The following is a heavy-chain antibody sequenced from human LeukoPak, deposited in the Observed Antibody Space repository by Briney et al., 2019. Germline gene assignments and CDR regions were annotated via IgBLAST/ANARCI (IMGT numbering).Heavy chain of an antibody. D-gene: IGHD3-22*01. CDR3: VKDRPNYYGSNGHYYRQNGDY. CDR1: GFTFSIYA. Sequence: PGGSLRLSCAASGFTFSIYAMSWVRQAPGKGLEWVSCITSISSASFYADSVKGRFTISRDNSRDTLYLQMNSLRAGDTAIYYCVKDRPNYYGSNGHYYRQNGDYWGQGTLVAVSS. CDR2: ITSISSAS. V-gene: IGHV3-23*01. J-gene: IGHJ4*01.